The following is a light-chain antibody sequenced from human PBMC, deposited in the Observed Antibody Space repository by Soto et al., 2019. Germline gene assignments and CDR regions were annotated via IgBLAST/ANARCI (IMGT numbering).Light chain of an antibody. V-gene: IGKV1-9*01. J-gene: IGKJ1*01. Sequence: DIQLTQSPSFLSASVGDRVTITCRASQGISSYLAWYQQKPGKAPKLLIYAASTLQSGVPSRFSGSGSGTEFTLTISSLQPEDFATYYCQQLHSYPRGFGQGTKVEIK. CDR2: AAS. CDR3: QQLHSYPRG. CDR1: QGISSY.